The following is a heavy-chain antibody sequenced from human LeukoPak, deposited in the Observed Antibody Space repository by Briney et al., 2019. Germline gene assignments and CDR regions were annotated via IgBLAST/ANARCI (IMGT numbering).Heavy chain of an antibody. V-gene: IGHV3-48*04. CDR2: ISSSSSTI. J-gene: IGHJ4*02. Sequence: GGSLRLSCAVSGFTFSTYSMNWVRQAPGKGLEWVSYISSSSSTIYYADSVKGRFTISRDNAKNSLYLQMNSLRAEDTAVYYCARGETAMVPTWGYWGQGTLVTVSS. CDR1: GFTFSTYS. CDR3: ARGETAMVPTWGY. D-gene: IGHD5-18*01.